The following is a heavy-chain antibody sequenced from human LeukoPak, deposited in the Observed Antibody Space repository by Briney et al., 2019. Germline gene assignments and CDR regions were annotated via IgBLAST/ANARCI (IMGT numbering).Heavy chain of an antibody. CDR2: INSDGSST. V-gene: IGHV3-74*01. Sequence: HPGGSLRFSCAASGFTLSSYWMRWVRQAPGKGLVWVSRINSDGSSTSYADSVKGRFTISRDNAKNTLYLQMNSLRAEDTAVYYCARLPGIAVALDYGMDVWGQGTTVTVSS. J-gene: IGHJ6*02. CDR3: ARLPGIAVALDYGMDV. CDR1: GFTLSSYW. D-gene: IGHD6-19*01.